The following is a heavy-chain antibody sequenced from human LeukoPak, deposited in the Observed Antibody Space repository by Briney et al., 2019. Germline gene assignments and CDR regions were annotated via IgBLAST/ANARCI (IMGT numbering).Heavy chain of an antibody. CDR2: IGGNVAET. CDR1: EFTFSKYA. J-gene: IGHJ6*03. D-gene: IGHD6-13*01. CDR3: ARGTVGNYYFYYMDV. V-gene: IGHV3-23*01. Sequence: GGSLRLSCAASEFTFSKYAMTWVRQAPGKGLECVSAIGGNVAETYSADSVKGRFTISRDNSKNTLYLQMNSLRAEDTDIYYCARGTVGNYYFYYMDVWGKGTTVTVSS.